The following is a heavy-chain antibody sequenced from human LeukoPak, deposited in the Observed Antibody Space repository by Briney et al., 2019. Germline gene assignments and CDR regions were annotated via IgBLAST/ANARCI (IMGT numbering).Heavy chain of an antibody. V-gene: IGHV4-59*01. CDR2: IYYSGST. J-gene: IGHJ4*02. D-gene: IGHD6-13*01. Sequence: SETLSLTCTVSGGSICSYYWSWIREPPGKGMEWIGYIYYSGSTNYNPSLKSRVTISVDTSKNQFSLKLSSVTAADTAVYYCARSIAAAGRLLFDYWGQGTLVTVSS. CDR3: ARSIAAAGRLLFDY. CDR1: GGSICSYY.